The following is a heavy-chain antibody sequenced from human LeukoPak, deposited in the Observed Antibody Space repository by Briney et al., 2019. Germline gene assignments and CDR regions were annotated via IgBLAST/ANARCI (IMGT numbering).Heavy chain of an antibody. D-gene: IGHD6-13*01. CDR1: GFTVSNFF. J-gene: IGHJ3*02. CDR2: LYSGGIT. Sequence: GGSLRLSCEASGFTVSNFFMIWVRQAPGKGLECVSVLYSGGITNYADSVKGRFTISRDNSKNTVYVQMNSLRAEDTAVYYCAKSRVEVAGTGGFDTWGRGTLVAVSS. V-gene: IGHV3-53*01. CDR3: AKSRVEVAGTGGFDT.